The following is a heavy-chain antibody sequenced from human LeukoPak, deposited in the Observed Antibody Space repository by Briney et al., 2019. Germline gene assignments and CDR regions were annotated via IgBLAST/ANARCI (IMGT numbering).Heavy chain of an antibody. J-gene: IGHJ4*02. D-gene: IGHD1/OR15-1a*01. Sequence: SGTLSLTCTVSGDSISSNSYYWGWIRQPPGKGLEWIGSIYYSGNTYNNPSLKSRVTISVDTSKNQFSLKLNSLTAADTAVYYCARHERNWNNGGYWGQGTLVTVSS. CDR2: IYYSGNT. CDR3: ARHERNWNNGGY. CDR1: GDSISSNSYY. V-gene: IGHV4-39*01.